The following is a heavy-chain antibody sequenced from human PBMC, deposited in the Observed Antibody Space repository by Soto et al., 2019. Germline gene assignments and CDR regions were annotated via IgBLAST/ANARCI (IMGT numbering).Heavy chain of an antibody. D-gene: IGHD6-13*01. CDR2: ISYDGSNK. CDR1: GFTFSSYG. Sequence: QVQLVESGGGVVQPGRSLRLSCAASGFTFSSYGMHWVRQAPGKGLEWVAVISYDGSNKYYADSVKGRFTISRDNSKNPLYLQMNSLRAEDTAVYYCAKSTYSAASDLWGRGTLVTVSS. V-gene: IGHV3-30*18. CDR3: AKSTYSAASDL. J-gene: IGHJ2*01.